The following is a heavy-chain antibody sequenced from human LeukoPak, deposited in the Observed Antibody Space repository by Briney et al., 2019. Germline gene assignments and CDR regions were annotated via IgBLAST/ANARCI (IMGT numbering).Heavy chain of an antibody. Sequence: GRSLRLSCAASGFTFSSYAMHWVRQAPGKGLEWVAVISYDRSNKYYADSVKGRFTISRDNSKNTLYLQMNSLRAEDTAVYYCAKDQGTYYDILTGYYDTYYFDYWGQGTLVTVSS. D-gene: IGHD3-9*01. J-gene: IGHJ4*02. CDR3: AKDQGTYYDILTGYYDTYYFDY. CDR2: ISYDRSNK. CDR1: GFTFSSYA. V-gene: IGHV3-30*04.